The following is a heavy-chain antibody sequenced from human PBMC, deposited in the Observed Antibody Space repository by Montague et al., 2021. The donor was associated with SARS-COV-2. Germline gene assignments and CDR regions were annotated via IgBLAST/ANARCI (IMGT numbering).Heavy chain of an antibody. J-gene: IGHJ6*03. Sequence: SETLSLTCTVSGGSISSYYWSWIRQPAGKGLEWIGRIYTSGSTNYNPSLKSRVTMSVDTSKNQSSLKLSSVTAADTAVYYCAREGGITIFGVVIGSPYYYYMDVWGKGTTVTVSS. CDR2: IYTSGST. D-gene: IGHD3-3*01. V-gene: IGHV4-4*07. CDR3: AREGGITIFGVVIGSPYYYYMDV. CDR1: GGSISSYY.